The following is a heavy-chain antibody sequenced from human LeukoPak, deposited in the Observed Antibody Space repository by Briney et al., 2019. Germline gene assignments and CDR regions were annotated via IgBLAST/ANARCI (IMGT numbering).Heavy chain of an antibody. CDR2: ISYDGSNK. V-gene: IGHV3-30*18. CDR3: AKKGDMNGGAFDI. Sequence: GGSLRLFCAASGFTFSSYGMHWVRQAPGKGLEWVAVISYDGSNKYYADSVKGRFTISRDNSKNTLYLQMNSLRAEDTAVYYCAKKGDMNGGAFDIWGQGTMVTVSS. D-gene: IGHD2-15*01. CDR1: GFTFSSYG. J-gene: IGHJ3*02.